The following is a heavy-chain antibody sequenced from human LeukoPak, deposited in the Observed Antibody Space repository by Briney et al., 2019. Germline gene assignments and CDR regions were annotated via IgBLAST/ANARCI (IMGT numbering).Heavy chain of an antibody. V-gene: IGHV4-39*07. CDR3: ARDSSNYDILTGYQPWVY. D-gene: IGHD3-9*01. Sequence: KASETLSLTCTVSGDSISTSNSYWGWIRQPPGKGLEWIGSIYYSGSTYYNPSLKSRVTISVDTSKNQFSLKLSSVTAADTAVYYCARDSSNYDILTGYQPWVYWGQGTLVTVSS. J-gene: IGHJ4*02. CDR2: IYYSGST. CDR1: GDSISTSNSY.